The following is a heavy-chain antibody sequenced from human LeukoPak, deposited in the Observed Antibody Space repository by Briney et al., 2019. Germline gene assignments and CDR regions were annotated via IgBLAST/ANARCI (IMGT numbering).Heavy chain of an antibody. CDR2: ISSSGSTV. Sequence: PGGSLRLSCVASGFTFSSYELTWVRQAPGKGLEWLSHISSSGSTVYYADSVKGRFTIYRDNAKNSLYLQMNSLRAEDTAVYYCARDVTYHGGDWFDPWGQGTLVTVSS. V-gene: IGHV3-48*03. CDR3: ARDVTYHGGDWFDP. D-gene: IGHD4-23*01. CDR1: GFTFSSYE. J-gene: IGHJ5*02.